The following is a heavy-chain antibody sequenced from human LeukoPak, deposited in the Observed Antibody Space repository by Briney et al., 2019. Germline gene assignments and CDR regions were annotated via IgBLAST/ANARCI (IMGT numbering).Heavy chain of an antibody. V-gene: IGHV1-69*01. D-gene: IGHD3-22*01. J-gene: IGHJ4*02. CDR3: AREGDYYDSSGYYYFDY. CDR1: GGTFSSYA. Sequence: SVKVSCKASGGTFSSYAISWVRQAPGQGLEWMGGIIPIFGTANYAQKFQGRVTITADESTSTAYMELSSLRPEDTAVYYCAREGDYYDSSGYYYFDYWGQGTLVTVSS. CDR2: IIPIFGTA.